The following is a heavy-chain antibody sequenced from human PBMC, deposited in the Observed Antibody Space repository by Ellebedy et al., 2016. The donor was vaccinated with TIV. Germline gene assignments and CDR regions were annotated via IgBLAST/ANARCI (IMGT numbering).Heavy chain of an antibody. J-gene: IGHJ4*02. CDR2: IWYDGSNK. V-gene: IGHV3-33*08. CDR3: ARWYYYDSSGYPDY. CDR1: GFTFSSYG. D-gene: IGHD3-22*01. Sequence: PGGSLRLSCAASGFTFSSYGMHWVRQAPGKGLEWVAVIWYDGSNKYYADSVKGRFTISRDNSKNTLYLQMNSLRAEDTAVYYCARWYYYDSSGYPDYWGQGTLVTVSS.